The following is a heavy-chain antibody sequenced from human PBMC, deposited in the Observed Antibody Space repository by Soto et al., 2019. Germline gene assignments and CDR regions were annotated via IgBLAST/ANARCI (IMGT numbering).Heavy chain of an antibody. J-gene: IGHJ6*02. CDR2: IIPMFPTA. CDR1: GGTFSNHA. V-gene: IGHV1-69*13. Sequence: SVKVSCKASGGTFSNHAISWVRQAPGQGLEWVGGIIPMFPTADYAQRFQGRVTITADDSTTRVYMELSGLRSEDTAMYYCARDDATYCGGDCYRYFYYGMDVWGQGTTVTVSS. CDR3: ARDDATYCGGDCYRYFYYGMDV. D-gene: IGHD2-21*02.